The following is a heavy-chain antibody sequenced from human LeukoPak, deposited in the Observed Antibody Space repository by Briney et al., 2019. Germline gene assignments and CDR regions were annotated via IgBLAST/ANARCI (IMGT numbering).Heavy chain of an antibody. Sequence: SETLSLTCTVSGGPISSYYWSWIRQPPGKGLEWIGYIYYSGSTNYNPSLKGRVTISVDTSKNQFSLKLSSVTAADTAVYYCARVKEGEYDYWGQGTLVTVSS. CDR1: GGPISSYY. D-gene: IGHD2/OR15-2a*01. V-gene: IGHV4-59*01. J-gene: IGHJ4*02. CDR2: IYYSGST. CDR3: ARVKEGEYDY.